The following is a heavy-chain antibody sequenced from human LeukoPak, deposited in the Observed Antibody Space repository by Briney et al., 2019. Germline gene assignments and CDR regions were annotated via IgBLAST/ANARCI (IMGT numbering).Heavy chain of an antibody. CDR3: AKGWYYYDSSGFYLFDY. Sequence: GGSLRLSCAASGFTFSTHAMHWVRQAPAKGLEWVAMIWFDGKNTHYVDSVKGRFTISRDNSKNTLFRQMNSLRAEDTAVYYCAKGWYYYDSSGFYLFDYWGQGTLVTVSS. CDR2: IWFDGKNT. CDR1: GFTFSTHA. V-gene: IGHV3-33*06. D-gene: IGHD3-22*01. J-gene: IGHJ4*02.